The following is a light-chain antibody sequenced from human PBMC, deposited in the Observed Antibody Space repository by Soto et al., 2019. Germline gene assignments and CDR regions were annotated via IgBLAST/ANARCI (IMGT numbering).Light chain of an antibody. CDR1: QSVNSW. J-gene: IGKJ4*01. V-gene: IGKV1-5*03. Sequence: DIQMIESPSTLSASVGDRVTITCRTSQSVNSWLAWYQQKPGKAPKLLLYKASSLESGVPSRFSGSGSGTEFTLTISSLQPDDFGTYYCQQYDTSPLTLGGGTKVDIK. CDR3: QQYDTSPLT. CDR2: KAS.